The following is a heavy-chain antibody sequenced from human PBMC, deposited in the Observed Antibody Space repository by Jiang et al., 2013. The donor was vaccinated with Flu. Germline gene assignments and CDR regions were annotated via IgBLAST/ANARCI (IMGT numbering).Heavy chain of an antibody. CDR1: GGSISSYY. J-gene: IGHJ3*02. V-gene: IGHV4-59*01. D-gene: IGHD1-26*01. CDR3: ARESAGGGATPFGAFDI. CDR2: IYYSGST. Sequence: GSGLVKPSETLSLTCTVSGGSISSYYWSWIRQPPGKGLEWIGYIYYSGSTNYNPSLKSRVTISVDTSKKQFSLKLSSVTAADTAVYYCARESAGGGATPFGAFDIWGQGTMVTVSS.